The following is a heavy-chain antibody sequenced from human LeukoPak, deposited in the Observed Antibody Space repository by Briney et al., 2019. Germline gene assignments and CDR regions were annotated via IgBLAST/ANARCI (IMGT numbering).Heavy chain of an antibody. Sequence: ASVKVSCKASGYTFTEYYMHWVRQAPGQGLEWMGWINPNSGGTNYAQKFQGRVTMTRDTSISTAYMELSSLRSDDTAVYYCATRNYRHFDYWGQGTLVTVSS. V-gene: IGHV1-2*02. CDR1: GYTFTEYY. CDR3: ATRNYRHFDY. D-gene: IGHD1-7*01. CDR2: INPNSGGT. J-gene: IGHJ4*02.